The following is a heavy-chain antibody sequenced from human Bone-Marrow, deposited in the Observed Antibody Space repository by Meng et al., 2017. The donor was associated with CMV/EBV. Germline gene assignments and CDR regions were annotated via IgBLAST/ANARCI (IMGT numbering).Heavy chain of an antibody. D-gene: IGHD3-22*01. V-gene: IGHV1-2*02. CDR1: GYTFTGYY. CDR2: INPNSGGT. J-gene: IGHJ4*02. Sequence: ASVKVSCKACGYTFTGYYMHWVRQAPGQGLEWMGWINPNSGGTNYAQKFQGRVTMTRDTSISTAYMELSRLRSDDTAVYYCAKDPHYYDSSGDYEIDYWGQGTLVTVSS. CDR3: AKDPHYYDSSGDYEIDY.